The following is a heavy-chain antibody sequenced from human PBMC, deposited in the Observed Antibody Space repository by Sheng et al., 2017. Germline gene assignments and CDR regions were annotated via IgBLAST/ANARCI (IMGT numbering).Heavy chain of an antibody. Sequence: EQLQESGPGLVKPSETLSLTCTVSGGSIRSYYWSWIRQPAGKGLEWIGRFYTSGNTSFNPSLKSRVTMSIDTSKNQFSLKLSSVAATDTAVYYCAREVYPFHGMNVWGQGTTVTVSS. D-gene: IGHD1-20*01. CDR1: GGSIRSYY. CDR2: FYTSGNT. V-gene: IGHV4-4*07. J-gene: IGHJ6*02. CDR3: AREVYPFHGMNV.